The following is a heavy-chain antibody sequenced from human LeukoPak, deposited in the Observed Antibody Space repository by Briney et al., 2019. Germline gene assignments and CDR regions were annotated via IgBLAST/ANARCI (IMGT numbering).Heavy chain of an antibody. V-gene: IGHV1-2*02. Sequence: ASVKVSCKASGYTFTSYYMHWVRQAPGQGLEWMGWINPNGGGTNYAQKFQGRVTMTRDTSISTAYMELSRLRSDDTAVYYCARVGYDFWSGYSGVPRQNWFDPWGQGTLVAVSS. CDR3: ARVGYDFWSGYSGVPRQNWFDP. J-gene: IGHJ5*02. CDR2: INPNGGGT. D-gene: IGHD3-3*01. CDR1: GYTFTSYY.